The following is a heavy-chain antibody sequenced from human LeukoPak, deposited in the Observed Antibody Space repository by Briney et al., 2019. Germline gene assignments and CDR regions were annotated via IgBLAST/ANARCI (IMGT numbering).Heavy chain of an antibody. CDR3: ARQDRSSAGCPYY. D-gene: IGHD2-2*01. Sequence: SETLSLTCTVSGGSITGYYWTWIRQPPGKGLEWIGYIYYSGSIKYNPSLKSRVTISLDTSKNQFSLKLSSVTAADTAVYYCARQDRSSAGCPYYWGQGTLVTVFS. V-gene: IGHV4-59*08. CDR2: IYYSGSI. J-gene: IGHJ4*02. CDR1: GGSITGYY.